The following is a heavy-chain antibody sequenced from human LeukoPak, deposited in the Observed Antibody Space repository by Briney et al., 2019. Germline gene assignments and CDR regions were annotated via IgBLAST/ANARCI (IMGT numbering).Heavy chain of an antibody. V-gene: IGHV1-18*01. CDR1: GYTFTSYD. J-gene: IGHJ4*02. D-gene: IGHD3-16*01. CDR2: ISAYNDNT. CDR3: ARGGSMKPGDFEY. Sequence: ASVKVSCKASGYTFTSYDINWVRQATGQGLEWMGWISAYNDNTNYAQNLQGRVTMTTDTSTTTAYMERRSLRSDATAVYYSARGGSMKPGDFEYWGQGTLVTVSS.